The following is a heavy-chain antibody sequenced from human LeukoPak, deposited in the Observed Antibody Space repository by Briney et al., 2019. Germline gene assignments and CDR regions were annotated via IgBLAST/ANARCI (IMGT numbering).Heavy chain of an antibody. Sequence: ASVKVSCKASGYTFTGYYMHWVRQAPGQGLEWMGWINPNSGGTNYAQKFQGRVTMTRDTSISIAYMELSRLRSDDTAVYYCTRFGIAVAGLDYWGQGTLVTVSS. D-gene: IGHD6-19*01. CDR2: INPNSGGT. J-gene: IGHJ4*02. CDR3: TRFGIAVAGLDY. V-gene: IGHV1-2*02. CDR1: GYTFTGYY.